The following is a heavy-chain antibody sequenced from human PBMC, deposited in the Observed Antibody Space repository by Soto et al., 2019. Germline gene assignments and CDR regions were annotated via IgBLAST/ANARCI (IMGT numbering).Heavy chain of an antibody. CDR2: IVPIYRTA. CDR1: GGTFSSYR. V-gene: IGHV1-69*01. J-gene: IGHJ4*02. Sequence: QVQLVQSGAEMRRPGSSVKVSCKASGGTFSSYRINWVRQAPSQGLEWVGGIVPIYRTADYAQKFQGRVTITADESARTAYMELRGLKSQDTAVYYCARDSGAKLSSSWGQGTLVTVSS. D-gene: IGHD6-13*01. CDR3: ARDSGAKLSSS.